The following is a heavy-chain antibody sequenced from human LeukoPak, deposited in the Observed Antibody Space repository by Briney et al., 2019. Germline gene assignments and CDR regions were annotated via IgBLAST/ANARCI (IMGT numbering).Heavy chain of an antibody. Sequence: ASVKVSCKTSGYTFTTFGICWVRQAPGQGLEWMGWINTNTGNPTYAQGFTGRFVFSLDTSVSTAYLQISSLKAEDTAVYYCARVIHLVKKNTLERRRAYYDFWSGLLSPPYYYYMDVWGKGTTVTVSS. J-gene: IGHJ6*03. CDR2: INTNTGNP. D-gene: IGHD3-3*01. CDR1: GYTFTTFG. V-gene: IGHV7-4-1*02. CDR3: ARVIHLVKKNTLERRRAYYDFWSGLLSPPYYYYMDV.